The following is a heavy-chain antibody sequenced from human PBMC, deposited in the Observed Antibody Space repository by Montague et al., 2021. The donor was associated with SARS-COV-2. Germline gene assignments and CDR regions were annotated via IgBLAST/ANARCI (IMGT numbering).Heavy chain of an antibody. CDR1: GFTFRSYE. D-gene: IGHD5-12*01. CDR2: ISSSGSTI. V-gene: IGHV3-48*03. Sequence: SLRLSCAASGFTFRSYEMNWVRQAPGKGLEWVSYISSSGSTIYYVDSVKGRFTISRDNAKNTLYLQMNSLRAEDTAVYYCARFLSGSDFGAFYFDYWGQGTLVTVSS. J-gene: IGHJ4*02. CDR3: ARFLSGSDFGAFYFDY.